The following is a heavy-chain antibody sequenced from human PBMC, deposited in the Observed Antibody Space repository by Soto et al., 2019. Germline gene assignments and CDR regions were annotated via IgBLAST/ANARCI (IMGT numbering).Heavy chain of an antibody. Sequence: SETLSLTCSVSGGSIRTYYWSWIRQPPGKGLEWIGYIYYSGSTIYNPSLKSRVTISVDTSRNQFSLMLNSVTAADTAVYYCTTMGGTGTYYIDYWGQGTLVTVSS. J-gene: IGHJ4*02. CDR3: TTMGGTGTYYIDY. CDR1: GGSIRTYY. V-gene: IGHV4-59*01. D-gene: IGHD3-10*01. CDR2: IYYSGST.